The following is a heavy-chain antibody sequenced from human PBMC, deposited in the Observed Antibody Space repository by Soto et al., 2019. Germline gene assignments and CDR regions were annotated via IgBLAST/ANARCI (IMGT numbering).Heavy chain of an antibody. V-gene: IGHV4-59*01. CDR2: IYYSGST. D-gene: IGHD4-17*01. CDR3: ARWYGGSFDY. CDR1: GGSISSYY. Sequence: PSETLSLTCTVSGGSISSYYWSWIRQPPGKGLEWIGYIYYSGSTNYNPSLKSRVTISVDTSKNQFSLKLSSVTAADTAVYYCARWYGGSFDYWGQGTLVNVSS. J-gene: IGHJ4*02.